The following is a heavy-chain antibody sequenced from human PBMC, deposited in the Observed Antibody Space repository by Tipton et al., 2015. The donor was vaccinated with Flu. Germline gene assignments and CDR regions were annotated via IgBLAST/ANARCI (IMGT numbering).Heavy chain of an antibody. CDR1: GFSFSQYA. D-gene: IGHD3-16*01. J-gene: IGHJ4*02. V-gene: IGHV3-64*01. Sequence: GSLRLSCAASGFSFSQYAMHWVRQAPGKGLEYVSSLTDDGRDTYYANSVKGRFTISRDNSRNTLYLQMGSLRPEDTAIYYCASLIRGTSGGPDYWGQGTLVTVSS. CDR2: LTDDGRDT. CDR3: ASLIRGTSGGPDY.